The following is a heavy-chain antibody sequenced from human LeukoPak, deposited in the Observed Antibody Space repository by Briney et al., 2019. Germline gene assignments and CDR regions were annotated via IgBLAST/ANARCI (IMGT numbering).Heavy chain of an antibody. Sequence: SGGSLRLSCAASGFTFSSYAMSWVRQAPGKGLEWVSFIYSGGNTHYSDSVKGRFTISRDNSKNTLYLQMNSLRVEDTAVYYCARRAGEYSHPYDYWGQGTLVTVSS. CDR3: ARRAGEYSHPYDY. J-gene: IGHJ4*02. CDR2: IYSGGNT. V-gene: IGHV3-23*05. CDR1: GFTFSSYA. D-gene: IGHD4-17*01.